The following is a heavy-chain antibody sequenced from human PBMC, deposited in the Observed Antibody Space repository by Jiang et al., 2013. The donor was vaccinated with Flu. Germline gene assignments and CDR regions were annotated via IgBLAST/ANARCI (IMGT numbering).Heavy chain of an antibody. V-gene: IGHV1-69*04. CDR3: ARVEIIGWNSDI. Sequence: SGAEVKKPGSSVKVSCKASGGTFSSYAISWVRQAPGQGLEWMGRIIPILGIANYAQKFQGRVTITADKSTSTAYMELSSLRSEDTAVYYCARVEIIGWNSDIWGQGTMVTVSS. CDR1: GGTFSSYA. J-gene: IGHJ3*02. CDR2: IIPILGIA. D-gene: IGHD1-7*01.